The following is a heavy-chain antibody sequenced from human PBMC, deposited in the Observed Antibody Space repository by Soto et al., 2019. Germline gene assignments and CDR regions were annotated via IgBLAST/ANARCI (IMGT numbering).Heavy chain of an antibody. CDR2: IYYSGST. D-gene: IGHD3-10*01. Sequence: SETLSLTCTVSGGSISSSSYYRGWIRQPPGKGLEWIGSIYYSGSTYYNPSLKSRVTISVDTSKNQLSLQLNSVTAADTAVYYCARESAGSGKNNWFDPWGQGTLVTVSS. CDR1: GGSISSSSYY. V-gene: IGHV4-39*07. CDR3: ARESAGSGKNNWFDP. J-gene: IGHJ5*02.